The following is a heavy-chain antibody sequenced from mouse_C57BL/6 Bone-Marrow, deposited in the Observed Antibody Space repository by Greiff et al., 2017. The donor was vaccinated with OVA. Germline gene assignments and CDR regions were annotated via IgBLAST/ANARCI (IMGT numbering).Heavy chain of an antibody. Sequence: EVMLVESGGGLVKPGGSLKLSCAASGFTFSSYAMSWVRQTPEKRLEWVATISDGGSYTYYPDNVKGRFTISRDNAKNNLYLQMSHLKSEDTAMYDCAKGPSTKEGAMDYWGQGTSVTVSS. D-gene: IGHD2-1*01. CDR2: ISDGGSYT. CDR1: GFTFSSYA. CDR3: AKGPSTKEGAMDY. V-gene: IGHV5-4*03. J-gene: IGHJ4*01.